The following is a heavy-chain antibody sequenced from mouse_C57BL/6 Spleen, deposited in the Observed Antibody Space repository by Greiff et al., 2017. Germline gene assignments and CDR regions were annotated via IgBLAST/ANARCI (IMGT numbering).Heavy chain of an antibody. J-gene: IGHJ3*01. Sequence: VQLQQPGAELVKPGASVKLSCKASGYTFTSYWMHWVKQRPGQGLEWIGMIHPNSGSTNYNEKFKSKATLTVDKSSSTAYMQLSSLTSEDSSVYYCARGGTAQAISYWGQGTLVTVSA. CDR3: ARGGTAQAISY. CDR1: GYTFTSYW. CDR2: IHPNSGST. D-gene: IGHD3-2*02. V-gene: IGHV1-64*01.